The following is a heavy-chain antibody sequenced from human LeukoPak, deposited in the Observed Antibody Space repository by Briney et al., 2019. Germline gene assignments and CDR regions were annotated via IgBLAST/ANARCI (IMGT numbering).Heavy chain of an antibody. CDR2: FYDSGNT. V-gene: IGHV4-39*07. CDR1: GGSISSSSFH. Sequence: PSETLSLTCIVSGGSISSSSFHWGWIRQPPGKGLEWIGSFYDSGNTYYNPSLKSRVAISVDMSKNQFSLKLSSVTAADTAVYYCARGKSTIRGVGYFDYWGQGTLVTVSS. D-gene: IGHD3-10*01. CDR3: ARGKSTIRGVGYFDY. J-gene: IGHJ4*02.